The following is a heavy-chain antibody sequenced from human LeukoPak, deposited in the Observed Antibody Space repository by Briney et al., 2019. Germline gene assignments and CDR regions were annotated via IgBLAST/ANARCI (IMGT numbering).Heavy chain of an antibody. CDR3: ARHPPYCSSTSCRGAFDI. Sequence: KPSQTLSLTCTVSGVSIGSGNFYWTWLRQPAGKGLEWIGHIYTGGSTNYNPSLKSRVTISVDTSKNQFSLKLSSVTAADTAVYYCARHPPYCSSTSCRGAFDIWGQGTMVTVSS. D-gene: IGHD2-2*01. CDR1: GVSIGSGNFY. J-gene: IGHJ3*02. V-gene: IGHV4-61*09. CDR2: IYTGGST.